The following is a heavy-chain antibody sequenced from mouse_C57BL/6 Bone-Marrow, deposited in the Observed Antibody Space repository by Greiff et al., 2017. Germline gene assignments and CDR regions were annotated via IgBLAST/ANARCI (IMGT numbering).Heavy chain of an antibody. D-gene: IGHD2-4*01. Sequence: DVHLVESGGGLVKPGGSLKLSCAASGFTFSDYGMHWVRQAPEKGLEWVAYISSGSSTIYYADTVKGRFTISRDNAKNTLFLQMTSLRSEDTAMYYCASSTMITYFDYWGQGTTLTVSS. V-gene: IGHV5-17*01. CDR1: GFTFSDYG. CDR2: ISSGSSTI. CDR3: ASSTMITYFDY. J-gene: IGHJ2*01.